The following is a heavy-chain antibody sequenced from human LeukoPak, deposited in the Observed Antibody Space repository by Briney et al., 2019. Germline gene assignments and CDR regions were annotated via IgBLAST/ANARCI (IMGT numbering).Heavy chain of an antibody. CDR2: INPNSGGT. Sequence: ASVKVSCKASGYTFTGYYMHWVRQAPGQGLEWMGWINPNSGGTNYAQKFQGRVTMTRDTSTSTAYMELSRLRSDDTAVYYCARETAEQQLVDYWGQGTLVTVSS. D-gene: IGHD6-13*01. V-gene: IGHV1-2*02. J-gene: IGHJ4*02. CDR1: GYTFTGYY. CDR3: ARETAEQQLVDY.